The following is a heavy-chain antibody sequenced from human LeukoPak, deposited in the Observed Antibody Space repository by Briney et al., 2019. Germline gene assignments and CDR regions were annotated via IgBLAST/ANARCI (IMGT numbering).Heavy chain of an antibody. D-gene: IGHD6-19*01. CDR3: ARDRGSGWAYAEL. Sequence: SETLSLTCTVSGGSISSYYWSWIRQPPGKGLEWIGYIYYSGSTNYNPSLKSRVTISVDTSKNQFSLKLSSVTAADTAVYYCARDRGSGWAYAELWGQGILVTVSS. J-gene: IGHJ4*02. V-gene: IGHV4-59*01. CDR2: IYYSGST. CDR1: GGSISSYY.